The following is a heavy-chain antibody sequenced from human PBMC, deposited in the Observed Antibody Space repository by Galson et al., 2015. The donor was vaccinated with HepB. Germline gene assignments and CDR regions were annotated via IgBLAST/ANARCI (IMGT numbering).Heavy chain of an antibody. D-gene: IGHD3-10*01. CDR2: ISGNGGA. J-gene: IGHJ6*02. CDR3: AKGRDGSGSYRVFYGLDV. Sequence: SLRLSCAASGFPFSSYAMSWVRQAPGKGLEWLSFISGNGGAYYAGSVKGRFTISRDNSKNTLYLQMNNLTVEDTAVYYCAKGRDGSGSYRVFYGLDVWGQGTTVTVSS. V-gene: IGHV3-23*01. CDR1: GFPFSSYA.